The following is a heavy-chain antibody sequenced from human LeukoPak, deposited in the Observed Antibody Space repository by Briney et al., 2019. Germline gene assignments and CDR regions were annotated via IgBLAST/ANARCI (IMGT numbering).Heavy chain of an antibody. CDR2: IWYDGSNK. V-gene: IGHV3-33*06. J-gene: IGHJ4*02. D-gene: IGHD5-18*01. CDR3: AKTFKRGYSYGYFDY. CDR1: GFTFSSYG. Sequence: GGSLRLSCAAPGFTFSSYGMHWVRQAPGKGLEWVAVIWYDGSNKYYADSVKGRFTISRDNSKNTLYLQMNSLRAEDTAVYYCAKTFKRGYSYGYFDYWGQGTLVTVSS.